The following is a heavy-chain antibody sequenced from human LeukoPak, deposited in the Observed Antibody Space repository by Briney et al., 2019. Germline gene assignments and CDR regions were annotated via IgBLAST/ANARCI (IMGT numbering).Heavy chain of an antibody. J-gene: IGHJ3*02. CDR2: ISGDGANI. CDR3: ARKALVFRGTFIIPDAFDI. Sequence: GGSLRLSCAASGFTFSYVYMTWIRQAPGKGLEWVSYISGDGANIFYADSVKGRFTVSRDNAKNSLYLQMNSLRGEDTAIYYCARKALVFRGTFIIPDAFDIWGQGTLVTVSS. CDR1: GFTFSYVY. D-gene: IGHD3-3*01. V-gene: IGHV3-11*04.